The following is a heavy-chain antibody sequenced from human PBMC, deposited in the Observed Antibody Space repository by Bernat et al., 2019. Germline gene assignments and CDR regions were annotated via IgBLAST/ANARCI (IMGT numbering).Heavy chain of an antibody. CDR1: GFTFSSYG. D-gene: IGHD1/OR15-1a*01. V-gene: IGHV3-30*18. CDR2: ISDDGSNK. CDR3: TKDRRVWNNYYGMDV. J-gene: IGHJ6*02. Sequence: QVQLVESGGGVVQPGRSLRLSCAASGFTFSSYGMHWVRQAPGKGLEWVAVISDDGSNKDYADSVKGRFSISRDNSKNTLYLQMNSLRAEDTAVYYCTKDRRVWNNYYGMDVWGQGTTVTVSS.